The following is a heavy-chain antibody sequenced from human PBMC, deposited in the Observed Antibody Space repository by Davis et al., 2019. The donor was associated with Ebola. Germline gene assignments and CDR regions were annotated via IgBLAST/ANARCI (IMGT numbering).Heavy chain of an antibody. CDR2: IDTSGGYA. J-gene: IGHJ4*02. D-gene: IGHD2-15*01. CDR1: GYSFTDCY. Sequence: ASMKVSCKASGYSFTDCYIHWVRQAHGQGLEWMGIIDTSGGYATYAQQFQDKVTLTRDTSTSTVYMEVTRLRSEDIAVYYCAIVLLGGLTYWGQGTLVTVSS. V-gene: IGHV1-46*01. CDR3: AIVLLGGLTY.